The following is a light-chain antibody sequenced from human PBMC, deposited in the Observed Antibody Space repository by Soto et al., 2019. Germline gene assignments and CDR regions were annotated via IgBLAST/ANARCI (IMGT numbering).Light chain of an antibody. V-gene: IGKV3-15*01. CDR1: QSVTSN. J-gene: IGKJ1*01. Sequence: EIVMTQSPVTLSVSPGERATLSCRASQSVTSNLAWYQQKPGQASRLLIYGASTRATGIPARFSGSGSGTEFTLTISNLQSEDFAIYYCQKFNDLPRTFGQGTKVEIK. CDR2: GAS. CDR3: QKFNDLPRT.